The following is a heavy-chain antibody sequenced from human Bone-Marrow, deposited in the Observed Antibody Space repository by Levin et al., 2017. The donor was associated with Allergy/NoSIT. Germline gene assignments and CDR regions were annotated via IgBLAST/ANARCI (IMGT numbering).Heavy chain of an antibody. D-gene: IGHD6-25*01. J-gene: IGHJ4*02. CDR2: IKVDGSET. V-gene: IGHV3-7*01. Sequence: GESLKISCEASGFRFSYYWMNWVRQAPGKGLEWVASIKVDGSETFYVNSVKGRFTVSRDNAKNSLSLQMNHLRVDDTAVYYCARDRSSGRDFDFWGQGTLVTVSS. CDR3: ARDRSSGRDFDF. CDR1: GFRFSYYW.